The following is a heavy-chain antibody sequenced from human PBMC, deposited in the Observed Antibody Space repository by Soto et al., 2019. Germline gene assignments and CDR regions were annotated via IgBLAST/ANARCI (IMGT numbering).Heavy chain of an antibody. J-gene: IGHJ6*02. V-gene: IGHV1-69*13. D-gene: IGHD6-6*01. CDR2: IIPIFGTA. CDR1: GGTFSSYA. CDR3: ARFGGGVEAARGPGGYYYYYYGMDV. Sequence: GASVKVSCKASGGTFSSYAISWVRQAPGQGLEWMGGIIPIFGTANYAQKFQGRVAITAGESTSTAYMELSSLRSEDTAVYYCARFGGGVEAARGPGGYYYYYYGMDVWGQGTTVTVSS.